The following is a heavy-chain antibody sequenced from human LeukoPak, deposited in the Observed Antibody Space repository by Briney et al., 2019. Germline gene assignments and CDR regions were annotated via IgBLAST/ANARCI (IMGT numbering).Heavy chain of an antibody. CDR1: GGSISSYY. CDR3: ARDKAVAGPIDY. V-gene: IGHV4-59*01. CDR2: IYYSGST. J-gene: IGHJ4*02. D-gene: IGHD6-19*01. Sequence: SETLSLTCTVSGGSISSYYWSWIRQPPGKGLEWIGYIYYSGSTNYNPSLKSLVTISVDTSKNQFSLKLSSVTAADTAVYYCARDKAVAGPIDYWGQGTLVTVSS.